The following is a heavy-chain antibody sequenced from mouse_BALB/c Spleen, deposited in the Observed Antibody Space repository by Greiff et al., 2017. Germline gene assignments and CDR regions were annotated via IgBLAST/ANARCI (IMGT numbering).Heavy chain of an antibody. CDR1: GYTFTSYY. D-gene: IGHD2-3*01. V-gene: IGHV1S56*01. J-gene: IGHJ3*01. CDR3: ARDDGYYWFAY. CDR2: IYPGNVNT. Sequence: VQLQQSGPELVKPGASVRISCKASGYTFTSYYIHWVKQRPGQGLEWIGWIYPGNVNTKYNEKFKGKATLTADKSSSTAYMQLSSLTSEDSAVYFCARDDGYYWFAYWGQGTLVTVSA.